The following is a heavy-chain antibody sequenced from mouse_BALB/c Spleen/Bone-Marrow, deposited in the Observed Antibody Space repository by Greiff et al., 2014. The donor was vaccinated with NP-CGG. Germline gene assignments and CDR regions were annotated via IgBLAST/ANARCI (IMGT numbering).Heavy chain of an antibody. Sequence: QVQLQQPGAGLVKPGASVKLSCKASGYTFTEYIIHWVKQRSGQGLEWIGWFYPGSGSVKYNEKFKDKATLTADKSSSTVYMELSRLTSEDSAVYFCARHESYGNYLYFDVWGAGTTVTVSS. CDR1: GYTFTEYI. CDR2: FYPGSGSV. CDR3: ARHESYGNYLYFDV. V-gene: IGHV1-62-2*01. D-gene: IGHD2-10*02. J-gene: IGHJ1*01.